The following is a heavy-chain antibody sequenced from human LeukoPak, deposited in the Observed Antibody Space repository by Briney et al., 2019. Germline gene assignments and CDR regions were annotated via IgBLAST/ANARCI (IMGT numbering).Heavy chain of an antibody. D-gene: IGHD2-2*01. CDR1: GFTFSSYA. CDR3: AKDPGYYAPFQH. J-gene: IGHJ1*01. Sequence: QPGRSLRLSCAASGFTFSSYAMHWVRQAPGKGLEWVAVISYDGSNKYYADSVKGRFTISRDNSKNTLYLQMNSLRAEDTAVYYCAKDPGYYAPFQHWGQGTLVTVSS. CDR2: ISYDGSNK. V-gene: IGHV3-30-3*01.